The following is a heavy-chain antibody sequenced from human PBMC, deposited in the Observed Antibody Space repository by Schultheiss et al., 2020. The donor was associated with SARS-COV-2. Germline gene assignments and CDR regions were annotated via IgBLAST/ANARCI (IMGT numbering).Heavy chain of an antibody. CDR3: ARARAARWFGELVLDY. CDR1: GFTFSGSA. D-gene: IGHD3-10*01. Sequence: GGSLRLSCAASGFTFSGSAMHWVRQASGKGLEWVGRIRSKANSYATAYAASVKGRFTISRDDSKNTAYLQMNSLRAEDTAVYYCARARAARWFGELVLDYWGQGTLVTVSS. V-gene: IGHV3-73*01. J-gene: IGHJ4*02. CDR2: IRSKANSYAT.